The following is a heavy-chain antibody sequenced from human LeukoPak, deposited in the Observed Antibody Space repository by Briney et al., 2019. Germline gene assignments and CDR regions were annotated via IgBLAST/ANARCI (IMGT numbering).Heavy chain of an antibody. D-gene: IGHD2-2*01. CDR2: ITPIVGTA. CDR3: ARCPIVVVPAAHPNYYYYYMDV. CDR1: AGTFSSYA. V-gene: IGHV1-69*05. Sequence: SVKVSCKASAGTFSSYAISWLRQAPGQGLEWMGGITPIVGTANYAQKFQGRVTITTDESTSTDYMELSSLRSEDTAVYYCARCPIVVVPAAHPNYYYYYMDVWGKGTTVTVSS. J-gene: IGHJ6*03.